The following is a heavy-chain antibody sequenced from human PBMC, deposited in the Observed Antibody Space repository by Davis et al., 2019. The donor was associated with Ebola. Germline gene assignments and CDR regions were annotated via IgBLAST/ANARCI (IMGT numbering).Heavy chain of an antibody. CDR3: ARGLRYAFDI. CDR1: GFTFSAYS. D-gene: IGHD3-3*01. CDR2: ITSSSSTI. Sequence: GESLKISCAASGFTFSAYSMNWVRQAPGKEVEWVSYITSSSSTIYYADSVKVRFTISRDNAKNSLYLQMNSLRDEDTAVYYCARGLRYAFDIWGPGTMVTVSS. J-gene: IGHJ3*02. V-gene: IGHV3-48*02.